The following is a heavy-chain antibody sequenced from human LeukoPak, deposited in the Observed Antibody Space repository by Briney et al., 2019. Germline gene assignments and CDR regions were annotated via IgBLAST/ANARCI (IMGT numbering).Heavy chain of an antibody. CDR1: GFTFSNAW. J-gene: IGHJ4*02. V-gene: IGHV3-15*01. CDR3: TQYTYGFFQY. CDR2: IKSKTDGRTT. Sequence: PGGSLRLSCAASGFTFSNAWMSWVRQAPGKGLEWVCRIKSKTDGRTTAYAAPGEGRFTIERDDSTNNLYLQMNSRKPGDTAVYYCTQYTYGFFQYWGEGTLVTVSS. D-gene: IGHD5-18*01.